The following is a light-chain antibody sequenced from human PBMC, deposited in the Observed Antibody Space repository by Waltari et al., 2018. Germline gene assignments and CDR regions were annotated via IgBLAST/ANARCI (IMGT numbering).Light chain of an antibody. Sequence: QSALTQPASVSGSPGQSITISCTGTSSDVGGYNFFSWYQQHPGKAPKFMIYEVSNRPSGVSNRFSGSKSGNTVSLTISGLQAEDEADYYCSSYTSTNTLVFGGGTKLTVL. V-gene: IGLV2-14*01. CDR2: EVS. J-gene: IGLJ3*02. CDR1: SSDVGGYNF. CDR3: SSYTSTNTLV.